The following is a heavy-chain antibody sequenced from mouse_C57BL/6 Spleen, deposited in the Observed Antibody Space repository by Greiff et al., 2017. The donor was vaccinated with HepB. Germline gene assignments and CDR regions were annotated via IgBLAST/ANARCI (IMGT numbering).Heavy chain of an antibody. CDR2: IYPGSGST. D-gene: IGHD1-1*01. CDR1: GYTFTSYW. J-gene: IGHJ2*01. Sequence: VQLQQPGAELVKPGASVKMSCKASGYTFTSYWITWVKQRPGQGLEWIGDIYPGSGSTNYNEKFKSKATLTVDTSSSTAYMQLSSLTSEDSAVYYCARTPYYYGSSYGDYWGQGTTLTVSS. CDR3: ARTPYYYGSSYGDY. V-gene: IGHV1-55*01.